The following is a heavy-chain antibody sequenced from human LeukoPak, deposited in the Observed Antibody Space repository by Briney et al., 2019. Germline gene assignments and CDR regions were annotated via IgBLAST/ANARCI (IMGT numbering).Heavy chain of an antibody. CDR3: ARGGYYDYAWGTYRSFSLDY. J-gene: IGHJ4*02. D-gene: IGHD3-16*02. CDR2: ISYDGNTH. Sequence: GGSLRLSCAAFRFTFSYYAMHWVRQAPGKGLEWVAVISYDGNTHYYADSVKGRFTISRDNSKNTLFLQMSSLRAEDTAVYYCARGGYYDYAWGTYRSFSLDYWGQGTLVTVSS. CDR1: RFTFSYYA. V-gene: IGHV3-30*15.